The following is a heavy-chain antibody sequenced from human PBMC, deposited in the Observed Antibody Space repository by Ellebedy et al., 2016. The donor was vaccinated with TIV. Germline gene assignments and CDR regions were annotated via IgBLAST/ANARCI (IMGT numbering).Heavy chain of an antibody. CDR2: IYYSGST. Sequence: SETLSLXXTVSGGSISSYYWVWIRQPPGKGLEWIGHIYYSGSTNYNPSLKSRVTVSVDTSKNQFSLNLISVIAADTAVYYCARASVVGAIVGFDYWGQGILVTVSS. D-gene: IGHD1-26*01. J-gene: IGHJ4*02. CDR3: ARASVVGAIVGFDY. V-gene: IGHV4-59*13. CDR1: GGSISSYY.